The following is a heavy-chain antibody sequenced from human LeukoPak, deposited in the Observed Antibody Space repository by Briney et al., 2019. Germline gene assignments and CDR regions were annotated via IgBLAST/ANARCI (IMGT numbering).Heavy chain of an antibody. D-gene: IGHD2-15*01. CDR1: GGSFSGYY. Sequence: SETLSLTCAVYGGSFSGYYWSWIRQPPGKGLEWIGEINHSGSTNYNPSLKSRVTISVDTSKNQFSLKLSSVTAADTAVYYCASRQDCSGGSCYSGDYYYYGMDVWGQGTTVTVSS. CDR3: ASRQDCSGGSCYSGDYYYYGMDV. J-gene: IGHJ6*02. CDR2: INHSGST. V-gene: IGHV4-34*01.